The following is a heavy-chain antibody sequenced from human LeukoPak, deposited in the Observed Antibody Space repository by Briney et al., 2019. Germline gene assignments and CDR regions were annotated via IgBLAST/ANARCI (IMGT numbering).Heavy chain of an antibody. CDR1: GFTFSSYS. CDR3: ARCDNWNYPSNDY. CDR2: ISSSSSYI. J-gene: IGHJ4*02. V-gene: IGHV3-21*01. D-gene: IGHD1-7*01. Sequence: GGSLRLSCAASGFTFSSYSMNWVRQAPGKGLEWVSSISSSSSYIYYADSVKGRFTISRDNAKNSLYLQMNSLRAEDTAVYYCARCDNWNYPSNDYWGQGTLVTVSS.